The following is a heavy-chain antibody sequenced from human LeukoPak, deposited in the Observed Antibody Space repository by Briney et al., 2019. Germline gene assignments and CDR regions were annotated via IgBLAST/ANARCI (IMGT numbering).Heavy chain of an antibody. V-gene: IGHV3-48*01. CDR1: GYNLSNYD. CDR3: ARACGGASCYDTPDFDC. D-gene: IGHD2-2*01. CDR2: TRASSNTI. J-gene: IGHJ4*02. Sequence: RGAPRLSRVASGYNLSNYDMHRGRPSPGKGPEGVSHTRASSNTIPYADPVKSRFTTSRDKARRSLYPQMNSLRAEDTGVYYCARACGGASCYDTPDFDCWGQGTLVTVAS.